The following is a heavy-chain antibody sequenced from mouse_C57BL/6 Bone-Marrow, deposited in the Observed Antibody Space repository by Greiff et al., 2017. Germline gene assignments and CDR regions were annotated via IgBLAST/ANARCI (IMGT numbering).Heavy chain of an antibody. J-gene: IGHJ4*01. CDR2: IYPSDGGT. D-gene: IGHD2-3*01. CDR3: SRAWFLFYSALAY. V-gene: IGHV1-78*01. Sequence: QVQLQQSDAELVKPGASVKISCKASGYTFTDYTMHWMKQRPEQGLEWIGYIYPSDGGTKYNEKFKGKATLTADKSSSTAYMQLNSRISEDSAVYFCSRAWFLFYSALAYWGQGTSVPVSS. CDR1: GYTFTDYT.